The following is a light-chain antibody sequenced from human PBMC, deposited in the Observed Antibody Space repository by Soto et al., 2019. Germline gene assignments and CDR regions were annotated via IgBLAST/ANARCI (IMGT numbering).Light chain of an antibody. CDR3: QQSYNSPQT. J-gene: IGKJ1*01. V-gene: IGKV1-39*01. Sequence: DIQMPQSHSSLSASVGGRVTITCRASQSIISYLNWYQQKPGKAPKLLIYTASSLQSGVPSRFSGSGSGTDFTLTISSLQPEDFATYSCQQSYNSPQTFARGTKVDIK. CDR1: QSIISY. CDR2: TAS.